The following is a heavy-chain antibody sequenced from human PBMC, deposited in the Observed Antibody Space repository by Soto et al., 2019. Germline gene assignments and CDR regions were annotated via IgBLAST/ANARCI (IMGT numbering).Heavy chain of an antibody. CDR1: GFTFSSYG. CDR2: VWYDGGNK. CDR3: VRAAGYSGNDYVYYYGMDV. Sequence: QVQLVESGGGVVQPGRPLRLSCAASGFTFSSYGMHWVRQAPGKGLEWVALVWYDGGNKYYADSVKGRFTISRDNSKNTLYLQMNSLRAEDTAVYYCVRAAGYSGNDYVYYYGMDVWGQGTTVTVSS. V-gene: IGHV3-33*01. J-gene: IGHJ6*02. D-gene: IGHD5-12*01.